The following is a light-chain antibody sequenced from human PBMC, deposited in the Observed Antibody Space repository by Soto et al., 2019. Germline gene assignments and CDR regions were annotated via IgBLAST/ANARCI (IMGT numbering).Light chain of an antibody. CDR1: QSVLYSSDNKNY. J-gene: IGKJ2*01. CDR2: WAS. Sequence: DIVMTQSPDSRAVSLGERATINCKSSQSVLYSSDNKNYLAWYHQKPGQPPKLLIYWASIRASGVPDRFSGSGSGTDFTLTISSLQAEDVAFYYCQQYYSTPYTFGQGTKLEIK. CDR3: QQYYSTPYT. V-gene: IGKV4-1*01.